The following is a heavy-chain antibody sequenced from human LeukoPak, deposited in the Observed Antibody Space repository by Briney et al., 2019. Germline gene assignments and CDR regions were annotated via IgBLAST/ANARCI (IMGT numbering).Heavy chain of an antibody. J-gene: IGHJ4*02. Sequence: SETLSLTCTVSGGSISSYYWSWIRQPPGKGLEWIGYIYYSGRTNYTPSLKSRVTISVATSKNQFSLKLSSVTAADTAVYYCARVRGYSFPFDYWGQGTLVTVSS. D-gene: IGHD5-18*01. CDR1: GGSISSYY. V-gene: IGHV4-59*01. CDR2: IYYSGRT. CDR3: ARVRGYSFPFDY.